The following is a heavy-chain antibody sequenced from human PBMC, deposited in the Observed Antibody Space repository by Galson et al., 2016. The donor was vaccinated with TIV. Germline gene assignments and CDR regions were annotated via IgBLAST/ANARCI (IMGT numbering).Heavy chain of an antibody. CDR3: TTRPGPGRPRIDY. CDR2: INNKANTHAT. CDR1: GFTFSDSA. J-gene: IGHJ4*02. Sequence: SLRLSCAVSGFTFSDSAMHWVRQASGKGLEWIGRINNKANTHATEYTAALKVRFTISRDDSRNTAYLKRNNLKTEDTAVYYCTTRPGPGRPRIDYWGQGTLVTVSS. V-gene: IGHV3-73*01.